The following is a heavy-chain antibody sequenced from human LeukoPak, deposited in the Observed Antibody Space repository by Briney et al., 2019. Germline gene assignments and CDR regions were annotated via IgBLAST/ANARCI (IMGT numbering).Heavy chain of an antibody. CDR2: ISAYNGNT. CDR3: ARDGAYCGGDCYSHYDY. D-gene: IGHD2-21*02. Sequence: ASVKVSCKASGYTFTSYGIGWVRQAPGQGLEWMGWISAYNGNTNYAQKLQGRVTMTTDTSTSTAYMELRSLRSDDTAVYYCARDGAYCGGDCYSHYDYWGQGTLVTVSS. J-gene: IGHJ4*02. V-gene: IGHV1-18*01. CDR1: GYTFTSYG.